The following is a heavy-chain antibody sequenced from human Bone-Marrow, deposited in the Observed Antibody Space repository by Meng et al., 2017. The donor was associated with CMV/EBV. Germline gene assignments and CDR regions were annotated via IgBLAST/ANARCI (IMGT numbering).Heavy chain of an antibody. D-gene: IGHD3-22*01. CDR3: ARFQGYYYDSSGYDY. V-gene: IGHV1-69*05. CDR1: GGTFSSYA. CDR2: IIPIFGTA. Sequence: SVKVSCKASGGTFSSYAISWVRQAPGQGLVWMGGIIPIFGTANYAQKFQGRVTITTDKSTSTAYMELSSLRSEDTAVYYCARFQGYYYDSSGYDYWGQGTLVTVSS. J-gene: IGHJ4*02.